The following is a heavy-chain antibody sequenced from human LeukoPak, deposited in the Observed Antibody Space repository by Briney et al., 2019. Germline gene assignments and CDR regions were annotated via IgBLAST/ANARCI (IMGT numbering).Heavy chain of an antibody. Sequence: PSETLSLTCTVSGGSISSYYWSWIRQPAGTALEWIGRIYTSGTITYNPSLKSRVTMSVDTSKNQFSLKLSSVTAADTAVYYCARDSGTTGEVRFDPWGQGTLVTVSS. CDR3: ARDSGTTGEVRFDP. CDR2: IYTSGTI. V-gene: IGHV4-4*07. J-gene: IGHJ5*02. CDR1: GGSISSYY. D-gene: IGHD3-10*01.